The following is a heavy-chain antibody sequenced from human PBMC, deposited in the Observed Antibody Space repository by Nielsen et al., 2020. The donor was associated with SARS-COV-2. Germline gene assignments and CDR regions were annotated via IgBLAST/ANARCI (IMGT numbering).Heavy chain of an antibody. V-gene: IGHV4-4*02. CDR1: GGSISSSNW. Sequence: SETLSLTCAVSGGSISSSNWWSWVRQPPGKGLEWIGEIYHSRSTNYNPSLKSRVTISVDKSKNQFSLKLSSVTAADTAVYYCARLLGYCSGGSCYSQGWFDPWGQGTLVTVSS. CDR3: ARLLGYCSGGSCYSQGWFDP. J-gene: IGHJ5*02. CDR2: IYHSRST. D-gene: IGHD2-15*01.